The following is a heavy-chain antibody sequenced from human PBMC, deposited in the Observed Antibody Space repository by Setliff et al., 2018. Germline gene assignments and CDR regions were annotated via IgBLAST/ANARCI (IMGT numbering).Heavy chain of an antibody. D-gene: IGHD3-10*01. CDR3: ARESATIGEFPLYYFDK. Sequence: SETLSLTCSVSGGSISSGGFYWSWIRQSAGRGLEWIGHFHTGGATDYNLSLKSRVTISLDSSKNQFSLRLSSVTAADTAVYFCARESATIGEFPLYYFDKWGQGIPVTVSS. V-gene: IGHV4-61*09. CDR1: GGSISSGGFY. CDR2: FHTGGAT. J-gene: IGHJ4*02.